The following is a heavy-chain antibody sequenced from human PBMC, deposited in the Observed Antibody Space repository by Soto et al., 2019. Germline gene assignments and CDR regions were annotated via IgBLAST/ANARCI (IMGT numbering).Heavy chain of an antibody. J-gene: IGHJ3*02. D-gene: IGHD4-17*01. Sequence: SETLSLTCTVSGGSISSSSYYWGWIRQPPGKGLEWIGSIYYSGSTYYNPSLKSRVTISVDTSKNQFSLKLSSVTAADTAVYYCARPDDYGAAFDIWGQGTMVTVS. V-gene: IGHV4-39*01. CDR3: ARPDDYGAAFDI. CDR1: GGSISSSSYY. CDR2: IYYSGST.